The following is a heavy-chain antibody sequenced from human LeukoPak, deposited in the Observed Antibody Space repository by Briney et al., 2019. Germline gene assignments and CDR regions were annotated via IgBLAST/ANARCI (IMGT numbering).Heavy chain of an antibody. CDR1: RGSISNYY. D-gene: IGHD2-2*01. CDR2: IYYSGIT. J-gene: IGHJ4*02. Sequence: PSETRSLTCTVSRGSISNYYWNWIRQPPGKGLEWIGYIYYSGITTYNPSLESRVTMSLDTSKNQISLKLSSVTAADTAVYYCAGDSTRWYGYFDNWGQGTLVTVSS. V-gene: IGHV4-59*08. CDR3: AGDSTRWYGYFDN.